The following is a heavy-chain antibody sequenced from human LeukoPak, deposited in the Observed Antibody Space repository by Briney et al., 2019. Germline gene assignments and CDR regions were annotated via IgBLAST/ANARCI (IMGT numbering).Heavy chain of an antibody. CDR2: INSDGTTT. CDR3: AVSNGGYGP. D-gene: IGHD5-12*01. J-gene: IGHJ5*02. CDR1: AFNFTAYW. V-gene: IGHV3-74*01. Sequence: GGSLRLSCGSTAFNFTAYWMHWVRQDPRQGLLWVARINSDGTTTNYADFVKGRFTISRDNAKNTLFLQMNSLRAEDTAVYFCAVSNGGYGPWGQGALVTVSS.